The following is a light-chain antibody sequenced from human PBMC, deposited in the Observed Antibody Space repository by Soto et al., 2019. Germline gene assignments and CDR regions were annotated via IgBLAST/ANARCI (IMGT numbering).Light chain of an antibody. J-gene: IGKJ2*01. Sequence: EIVLTQSPGTLSLSPGERATLSCRASQSVSSSYLAWYQQKPGQAPRRLMYGASSRATGIPDRFSGSGSGTDFTLTISRLEPEDFAVYYCQQYGSSPLYTFGQGTKVEIK. V-gene: IGKV3-20*01. CDR2: GAS. CDR1: QSVSSSY. CDR3: QQYGSSPLYT.